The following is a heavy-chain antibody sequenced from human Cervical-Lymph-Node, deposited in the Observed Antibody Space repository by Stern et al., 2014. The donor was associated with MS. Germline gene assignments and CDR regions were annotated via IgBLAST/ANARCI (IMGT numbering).Heavy chain of an antibody. CDR2: IWYDGSNK. V-gene: IGHV3-33*08. CDR3: ARDRSSSWSIDY. D-gene: IGHD6-13*01. Sequence: VQLVESGGGVVQPGRSLRLSCAASGFTFSSYGMHWVRQAPGKGLEWVAVIWYDGSNKYYADSVKGRFTISRDNSKNTLYLQMNSLRAEDTAVYYCARDRSSSWSIDYWGQGTLVTVSS. CDR1: GFTFSSYG. J-gene: IGHJ4*02.